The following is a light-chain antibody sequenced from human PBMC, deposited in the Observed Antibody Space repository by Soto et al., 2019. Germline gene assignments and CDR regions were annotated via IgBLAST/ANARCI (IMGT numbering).Light chain of an antibody. Sequence: DIQMTQAPSSLSASVGDRVTITCRASHSISNYLNWYQQKPGKAPNLLIYTASSLQSGVPSRFSGSGSGTDFTLTISSRQPEDFATYYCQQSYSTPYSFGHGNKLDIK. CDR1: HSISNY. V-gene: IGKV1-39*01. CDR2: TAS. J-gene: IGKJ2*03. CDR3: QQSYSTPYS.